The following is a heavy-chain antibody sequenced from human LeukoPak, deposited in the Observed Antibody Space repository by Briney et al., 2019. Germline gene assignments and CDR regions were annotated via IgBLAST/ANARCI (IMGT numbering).Heavy chain of an antibody. D-gene: IGHD3-3*01. CDR1: GFTFSDYY. CDR3: PRALLRFLEWSPGDY. V-gene: IGHV3-11*01. CDR2: ISSSGSTI. Sequence: GGSLRLSCAASGFTFSDYYMSWIRQAPGKGLEWVSYISSSGSTIYYADSVKGRFTISRDNAKNSLYLQMNSLRAEDTALYYCPRALLRFLEWSPGDYWGQGTLVTVSS. J-gene: IGHJ4*02.